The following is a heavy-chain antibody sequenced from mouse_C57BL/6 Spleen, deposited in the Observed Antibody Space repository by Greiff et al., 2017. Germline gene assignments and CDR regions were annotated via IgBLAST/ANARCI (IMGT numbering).Heavy chain of an antibody. J-gene: IGHJ2*01. D-gene: IGHD4-1*01. CDR2: INYDGSST. Sequence: EVKLMESEGGLVQPGSSMKLSCTASGFTFSDSYMAWVRQVPEKGLEWVANINYDGSSTYYLDSLKSRFIISRYNAKNILYLQMSSLKSEDTATYYCARNWDEEYFDYWGQGTTLTVSS. V-gene: IGHV5-16*01. CDR3: ARNWDEEYFDY. CDR1: GFTFSDSY.